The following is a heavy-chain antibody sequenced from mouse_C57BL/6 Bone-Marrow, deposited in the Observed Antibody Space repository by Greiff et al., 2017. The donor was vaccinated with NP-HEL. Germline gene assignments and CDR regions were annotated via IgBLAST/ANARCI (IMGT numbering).Heavy chain of an antibody. Sequence: DVHLVESGGGLVKPGGSLKLSCAASGFTFSSYAMSWVRQTPEKRLEWVATISDGGSYTYYPDNVKGRFTISRDNAKNNLYLQMSHLKSEDTAMYYCARDHSIDYWGQGTTLTVSS. CDR3: ARDHSIDY. CDR1: GFTFSSYA. CDR2: ISDGGSYT. J-gene: IGHJ2*01. V-gene: IGHV5-4*01.